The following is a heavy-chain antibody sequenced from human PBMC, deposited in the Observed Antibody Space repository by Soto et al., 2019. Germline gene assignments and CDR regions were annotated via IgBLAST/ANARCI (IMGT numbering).Heavy chain of an antibody. V-gene: IGHV4-30-4*01. CDR2: IYYSGST. J-gene: IGHJ6*02. CDR1: GGSISSGDYY. Sequence: SETLSLTCTVSGGSISSGDYYWSWIRQPPGKGLEWIGYIYYSGSTYYNPSLKSRVTISVDTSKNQFSLKLSSVTAADTAVYYCARVKVWDSCGWGGVYYYYGMDFWGQGTTVTVSS. D-gene: IGHD6-19*01. CDR3: ARVKVWDSCGWGGVYYYYGMDF.